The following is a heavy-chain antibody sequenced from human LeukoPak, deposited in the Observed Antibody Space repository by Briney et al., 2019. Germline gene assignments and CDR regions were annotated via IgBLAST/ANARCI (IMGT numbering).Heavy chain of an antibody. Sequence: PGGSLRLSCVASGFPFSYYSMNWVRQAPGKGLEWLSYIGTSSALIYYADSVKGRFTISRDNAKNSLYLQMNSLRAEDTAVYYCARDSRLAYDYWGQGTLVTVSS. CDR3: ARDSRLAYDY. CDR1: GFPFSYYS. D-gene: IGHD3-9*01. CDR2: IGTSSALI. J-gene: IGHJ4*02. V-gene: IGHV3-48*04.